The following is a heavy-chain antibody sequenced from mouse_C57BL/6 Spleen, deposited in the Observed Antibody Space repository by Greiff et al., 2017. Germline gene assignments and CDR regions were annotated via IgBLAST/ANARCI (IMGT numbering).Heavy chain of an antibody. CDR2: IYPGGGDT. D-gene: IGHD1-1*01. Sequence: VQLQQSGAELAKPGASVKISCKASGYAFSSYWMNWVKQRPGKGLEWIGQIYPGGGDTNYNGKFKGKATLTADKSSSTAYMQLSSRTSEDSAVYFCARITAVVATHYFDYWGQGTPLTVAA. CDR1: GYAFSSYW. CDR3: ARITAVVATHYFDY. J-gene: IGHJ2*01. V-gene: IGHV1-80*01.